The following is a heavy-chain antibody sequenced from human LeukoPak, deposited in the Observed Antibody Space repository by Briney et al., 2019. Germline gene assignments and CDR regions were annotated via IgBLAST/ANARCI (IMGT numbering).Heavy chain of an antibody. CDR1: GYTFTSYD. D-gene: IGHD6-6*01. V-gene: IGHV1-8*03. CDR3: ARGVEHLVVFYSFYYMDV. Sequence: ASVKVSCKASGYTFTSYDINWVRQANGPGLELMGLMNPNSGNTGYVQKFQGRVTITSNASMSTAYMELSSLRSEDTAVHYCARGVEHLVVFYSFYYMDVWGKGTTVTVSS. J-gene: IGHJ6*03. CDR2: MNPNSGNT.